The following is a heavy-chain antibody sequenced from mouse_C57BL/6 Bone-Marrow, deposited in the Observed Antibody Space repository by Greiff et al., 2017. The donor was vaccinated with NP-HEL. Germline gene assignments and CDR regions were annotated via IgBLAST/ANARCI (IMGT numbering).Heavy chain of an antibody. CDR3: ARAADWYFDV. CDR2: SRNKANDSPT. V-gene: IGHV7-1*01. CDR1: GFTFSDFY. J-gene: IGHJ1*03. Sequence: EVKLVESGGGLVQSGRSLRLSCATSGFTFSDFYMEWVRQAPGKGLEWIAASRNKANDSPTEYSASVKGRFIVSRDTSQSILYLQMNALRAEDTAIYYCARAADWYFDVWGTGTTVTVSS.